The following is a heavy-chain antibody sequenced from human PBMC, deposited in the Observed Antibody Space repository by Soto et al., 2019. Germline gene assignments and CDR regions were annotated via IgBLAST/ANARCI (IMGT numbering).Heavy chain of an antibody. Sequence: VQLLESGGGLVQPGGSLRLSCAASGFTFSSYAMSWVRQAPGKGLEWLASITFRGDYTYYAASVKGRFTLSRDNSRNRLDLQMDSLKVEDTALYYWAKLGTMGVFDNWGQGTLLTVSS. D-gene: IGHD1-26*01. J-gene: IGHJ4*02. V-gene: IGHV3-23*01. CDR1: GFTFSSYA. CDR3: AKLGTMGVFDN. CDR2: ITFRGDYT.